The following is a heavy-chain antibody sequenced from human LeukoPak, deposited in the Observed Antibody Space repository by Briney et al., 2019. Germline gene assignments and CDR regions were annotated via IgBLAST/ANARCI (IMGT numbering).Heavy chain of an antibody. V-gene: IGHV4-59*01. CDR3: ARANWYFDY. J-gene: IGHJ4*02. Sequence: SETLSLTCTVSGGSITNYYWTWIRQPPGKGLEWIGYIHYSGSTNYNPSLKSRVTISVDTSKNQFSLKLSSVTAADTAVYYCARANWYFDYWGQGTLVTVSS. CDR2: IHYSGST. CDR1: GGSITNYY. D-gene: IGHD1-1*01.